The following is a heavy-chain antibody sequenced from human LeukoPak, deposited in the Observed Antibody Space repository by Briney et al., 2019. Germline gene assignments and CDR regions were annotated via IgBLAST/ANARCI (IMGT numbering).Heavy chain of an antibody. D-gene: IGHD1-26*01. CDR3: ARESPGATRDY. Sequence: GGPLRLSCAASGFTFSSYEMNWVRQAPGKGLEWVSYISSSGSTIYYADSVKGRFTISRDNAKNSLYLQMNSLRAEDTAVYYCARESPGATRDYWGQGILVTVSS. J-gene: IGHJ4*02. V-gene: IGHV3-48*03. CDR1: GFTFSSYE. CDR2: ISSSGSTI.